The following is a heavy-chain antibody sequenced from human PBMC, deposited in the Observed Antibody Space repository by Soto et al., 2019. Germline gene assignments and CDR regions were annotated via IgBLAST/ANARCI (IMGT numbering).Heavy chain of an antibody. V-gene: IGHV1-69*13. Sequence: SVKVSCKASGGTFSSYAISWVRQAPGQGLEWMGGIIPIFGTANYAQKFQGRVTITADESTSTAYMELSSLRSEDTAVYYCAATGYSSSWQDFDYWGQGTLVTVSS. CDR1: GGTFSSYA. D-gene: IGHD6-13*01. J-gene: IGHJ4*02. CDR3: AATGYSSSWQDFDY. CDR2: IIPIFGTA.